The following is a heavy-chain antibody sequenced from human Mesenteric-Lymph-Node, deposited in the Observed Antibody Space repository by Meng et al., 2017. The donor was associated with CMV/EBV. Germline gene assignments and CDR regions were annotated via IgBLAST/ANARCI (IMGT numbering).Heavy chain of an antibody. CDR3: ARDTKDKHDWTIGAYHYYGMDV. J-gene: IGHJ6*02. Sequence: ASVKVSCKASGYTFSGHYIHWVRQAPGQGLEWMGWINPDSGDTNYAQRFQGRVTMTRDTSINTAYMEVRSLTSDDTAVYYCARDTKDKHDWTIGAYHYYGMDVWGQGTTVTVCS. CDR1: GYTFSGHY. V-gene: IGHV1-2*02. D-gene: IGHD3-9*01. CDR2: INPDSGDT.